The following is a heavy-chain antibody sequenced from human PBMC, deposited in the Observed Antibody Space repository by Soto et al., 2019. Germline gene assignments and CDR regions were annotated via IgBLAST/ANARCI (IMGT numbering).Heavy chain of an antibody. CDR3: AREMIMITFGGSFDY. CDR1: GFTFSSYA. D-gene: IGHD3-16*01. Sequence: QVQLVESGGGVVQPGRSLRLSCAASGFTFSSYAMHWVRQAPGKGLEWVAVISYDGSNKYYADSVKGRFTISRDNSKNTQYLQMNGLRAEDTAVYYCAREMIMITFGGSFDYWGQGTLVTVSS. V-gene: IGHV3-30-3*01. J-gene: IGHJ4*02. CDR2: ISYDGSNK.